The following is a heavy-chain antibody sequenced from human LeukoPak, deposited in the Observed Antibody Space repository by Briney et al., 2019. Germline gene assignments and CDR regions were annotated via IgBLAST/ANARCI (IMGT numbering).Heavy chain of an antibody. D-gene: IGHD3-10*01. Sequence: SETLSLTCTASGGSISSYYWSWIRQPPGKGLEWIGYIYYSGSTNYNPSLKSRVTISVDTSKNQFSLKLSSVTAADTAVYYCARVSGDYYYYYMDVWGKGTTVTVSS. J-gene: IGHJ6*03. CDR3: ARVSGDYYYYYMDV. CDR2: IYYSGST. V-gene: IGHV4-59*01. CDR1: GGSISSYY.